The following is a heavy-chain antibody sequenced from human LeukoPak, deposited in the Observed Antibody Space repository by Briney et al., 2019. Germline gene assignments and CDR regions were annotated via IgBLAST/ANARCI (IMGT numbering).Heavy chain of an antibody. D-gene: IGHD3-22*01. CDR3: ARQGPGSTGYYNDY. V-gene: IGHV3-30-3*01. CDR1: GFTFSRYA. J-gene: IGHJ4*02. Sequence: PGGSLRLSCAASGFTFSRYAFHWVRQTPGKGLEWVAAISYDAGNIYYSDSVKDRFTISRDNSKNTLYLQMDTLRPEDTAVYYCARQGPGSTGYYNDYWGQGTLVTVSS. CDR2: ISYDAGNI.